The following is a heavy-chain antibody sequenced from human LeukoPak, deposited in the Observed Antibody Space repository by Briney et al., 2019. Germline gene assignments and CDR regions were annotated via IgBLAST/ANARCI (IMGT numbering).Heavy chain of an antibody. J-gene: IGHJ3*02. CDR2: IYYSGST. CDR3: ARASCSGTTCYARSAFDI. V-gene: IGHV4-59*01. CDR1: SRSISSYY. Sequence: PSETLSLTCTVSSRSISSYYWSWIRQPPGKGLEWIGYIYYSGSTNYNPSLKSRVTISVDTSKNQFSLKLNSVTAADTAVYYCARASCSGTTCYARSAFDIWGQGTMVTVSS. D-gene: IGHD2-2*01.